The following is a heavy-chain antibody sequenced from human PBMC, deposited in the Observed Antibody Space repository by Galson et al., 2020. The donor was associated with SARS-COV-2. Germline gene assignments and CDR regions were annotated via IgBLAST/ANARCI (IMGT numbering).Heavy chain of an antibody. D-gene: IGHD5-12*01. CDR3: ARDAFGPRDGYNYLEGYYYGMDV. J-gene: IGHJ6*02. V-gene: IGHV4-4*07. Sequence: LSLTCTVSGGSISSYYWSWIRQPAGKGLEWIGRIYTSGSTNYNPSLKSRVTMSVDTSKNQFSLKLSSVTAADTAVYYCARDAFGPRDGYNYLEGYYYGMDVWGQGTTVTVSS. CDR2: IYTSGST. CDR1: GGSISSYY.